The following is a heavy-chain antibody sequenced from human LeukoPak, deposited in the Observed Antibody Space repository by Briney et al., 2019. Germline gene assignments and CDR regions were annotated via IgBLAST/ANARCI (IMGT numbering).Heavy chain of an antibody. Sequence: PSEALSLTCTVSGGSISSSSYYWSWIRQPPGKGLEWIGSIYYSGSTYYNPSLKSRVTISVDTSKNQFSLKLSSVTAADTAVYYCARDLIAVAGRVDYWGQGTLVTVSS. D-gene: IGHD6-19*01. J-gene: IGHJ4*02. CDR2: IYYSGST. CDR1: GGSISSSSYY. CDR3: ARDLIAVAGRVDY. V-gene: IGHV4-39*07.